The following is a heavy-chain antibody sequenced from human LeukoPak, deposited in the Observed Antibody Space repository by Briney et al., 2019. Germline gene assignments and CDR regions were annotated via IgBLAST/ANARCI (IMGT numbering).Heavy chain of an antibody. CDR1: GYTFTGYY. J-gene: IGHJ5*02. D-gene: IGHD6-13*01. Sequence: ASVMVSCKASGYTFTGYYMHWVRQAPGQGLEWMGWINPNSGGTNYAQKFQGRVTMTRDTSISTAYMELSRLRSDDTAVYYCARGFRFRIAAAGTWWFDPWGQGTLVTVSS. CDR3: ARGFRFRIAAAGTWWFDP. CDR2: INPNSGGT. V-gene: IGHV1-2*02.